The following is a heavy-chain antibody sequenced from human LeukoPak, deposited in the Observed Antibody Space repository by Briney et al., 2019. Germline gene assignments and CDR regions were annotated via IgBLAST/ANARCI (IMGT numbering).Heavy chain of an antibody. CDR2: IYTSGST. Sequence: PSETLSLTCTVSGGSISSGSYYWSWIRQPAGKGLEWIGRIYTSGSTNYNPSLKSRVTISVDTSKNQFSLKLSSVTAADTAVYYCARRVGGWANWFDPWGQGTLVTVSS. J-gene: IGHJ5*02. V-gene: IGHV4-61*02. D-gene: IGHD6-19*01. CDR1: GGSISSGSYY. CDR3: ARRVGGWANWFDP.